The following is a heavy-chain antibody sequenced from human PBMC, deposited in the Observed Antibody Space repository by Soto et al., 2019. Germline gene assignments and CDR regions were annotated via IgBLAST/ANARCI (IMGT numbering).Heavy chain of an antibody. J-gene: IGHJ4*02. CDR2: INAGYGNT. CDR3: ARDTGDGTFDF. CDR1: GYTFSSYA. D-gene: IGHD7-27*01. V-gene: IGHV1-3*01. Sequence: AAVKVSCKASGYTFSSYAMHWVRQAPGQRLEWMGWINAGYGNTKSSQKFQDRVTISRDTSASTAYMELTSLRSEDTAVYYCARDTGDGTFDFWGQGSLVTVSS.